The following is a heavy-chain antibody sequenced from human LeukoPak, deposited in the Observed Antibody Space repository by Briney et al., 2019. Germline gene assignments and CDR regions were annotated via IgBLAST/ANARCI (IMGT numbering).Heavy chain of an antibody. J-gene: IGHJ4*02. CDR3: ARQAADYYFDY. D-gene: IGHD6-13*01. CDR2: IYYSGST. V-gene: IGHV4-39*01. Sequence: SETLSLTCTVSGGSISSSSYYWGWIRQPPGKGLEWIGSIYYSGSTYYNPSLKSRVTISVDTSKNQFSLKLSSVTAADTAVYYCARQAADYYFDYWGQGTLVTVSS. CDR1: GGSISSSSYY.